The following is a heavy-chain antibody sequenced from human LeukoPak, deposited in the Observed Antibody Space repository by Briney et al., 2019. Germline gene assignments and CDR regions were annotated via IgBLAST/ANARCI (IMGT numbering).Heavy chain of an antibody. J-gene: IGHJ4*02. D-gene: IGHD3-10*01. CDR3: ASSPYYYGSGRSPPTY. CDR1: GGPISSYY. CDR2: IYYSGST. V-gene: IGHV4-59*08. Sequence: PSETLSLTCTVSGGPISSYYWSWIRQPPGKGLEWIGYIYYSGSTNYNPSLKSRVTISVDTSKNQFSLKLSSVTAADTAVYYCASSPYYYGSGRSPPTYWGQGTLVTVSS.